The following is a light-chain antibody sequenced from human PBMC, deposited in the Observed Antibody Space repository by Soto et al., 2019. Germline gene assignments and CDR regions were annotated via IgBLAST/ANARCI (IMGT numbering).Light chain of an antibody. CDR1: QSVSSY. J-gene: IGKJ5*01. Sequence: EIMLTQSPATLSLSPGERATLSCRASQSVSSYLAWYQQKPGQAPRLLIYDVSNRATGIPARFSGSGSGTDFTLTISSLEPEDFAVYYCQQRNSWPPTFTFGQGTRLEIK. CDR2: DVS. V-gene: IGKV3-11*01. CDR3: QQRNSWPPTFT.